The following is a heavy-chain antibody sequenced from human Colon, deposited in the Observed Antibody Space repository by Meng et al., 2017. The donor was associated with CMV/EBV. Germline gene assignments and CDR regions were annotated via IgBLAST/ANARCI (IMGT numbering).Heavy chain of an antibody. CDR2: INSNSGAT. D-gene: IGHD1-26*01. J-gene: IGHJ4*02. Sequence: QVQLVKHGGEVKKPGASVKVSCKTSGYTFSDYHIHWVRQAPGQGLEWMGWINSNSGATDYAQKFQGRFTMTRDTSITTVYMELSSLRSDDTAVYYCARDPSGSRVPFDYWGQGSLVTVSS. V-gene: IGHV1-2*02. CDR3: ARDPSGSRVPFDY. CDR1: GYTFSDYH.